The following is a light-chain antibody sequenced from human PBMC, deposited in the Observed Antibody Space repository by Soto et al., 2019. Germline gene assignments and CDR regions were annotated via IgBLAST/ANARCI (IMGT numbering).Light chain of an antibody. CDR2: VNSGGSH. J-gene: IGLJ7*01. CDR1: SGHINYA. CDR3: QTWGTGSAIVV. Sequence: QLVLTQSPSASASLGASVKLTCTLSSGHINYAIAWHQQQPEKGPRYLMKVNSGGSHIKGDGIPDRFSGSSSGAERYLFISSLQSEDEADYYCQTWGTGSAIVVFGGGTPLTVL. V-gene: IGLV4-69*01.